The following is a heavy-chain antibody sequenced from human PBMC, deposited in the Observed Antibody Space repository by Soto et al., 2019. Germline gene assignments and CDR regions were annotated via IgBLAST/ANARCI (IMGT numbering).Heavy chain of an antibody. V-gene: IGHV4-59*12. CDR1: GGSIISYY. Sequence: SATLSLTRTVSGGSIISYYWIWIRQPPGKGLEWIGYSYYSGITNYNPSLKSRFTLSIYTSKNQFSLRLSSVTAADMAVYYCARRGRYCSGRNSCYYYFDSWVQGTLVTVSS. CDR2: SYYSGIT. J-gene: IGHJ4*02. CDR3: ARRGRYCSGRNSCYYYFDS. D-gene: IGHD2-15*01.